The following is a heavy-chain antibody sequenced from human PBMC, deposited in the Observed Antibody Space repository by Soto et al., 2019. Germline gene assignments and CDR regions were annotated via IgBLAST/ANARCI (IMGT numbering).Heavy chain of an antibody. D-gene: IGHD6-13*01. V-gene: IGHV3-23*01. Sequence: PGGSLRLSCAASGLTFSSYAMSWVRQAPGKGLEWVSAISGSGGSTYYADSVKGRFTISRDNSKNTLYLQMNSLRAEDTAVYYCAKTYSSRWCFDYWGQGTLVTVSS. CDR1: GLTFSSYA. CDR2: ISGSGGST. CDR3: AKTYSSRWCFDY. J-gene: IGHJ4*02.